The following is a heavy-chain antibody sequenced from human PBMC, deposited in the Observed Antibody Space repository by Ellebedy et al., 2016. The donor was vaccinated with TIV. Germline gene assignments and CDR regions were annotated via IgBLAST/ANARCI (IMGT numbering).Heavy chain of an antibody. J-gene: IGHJ4*02. CDR3: ARQPHYYDSSGYYRGYFDY. V-gene: IGHV5-51*01. Sequence: GESLKISCKGSGYRFTSYWIGWVRQMPGRGLERMGIIYPGDSDTRYSPSFQGQVTISADKSISTAYLQWSSLKASDTAMYYCARQPHYYDSSGYYRGYFDYWGQGTLVTVSS. CDR2: IYPGDSDT. CDR1: GYRFTSYW. D-gene: IGHD3-22*01.